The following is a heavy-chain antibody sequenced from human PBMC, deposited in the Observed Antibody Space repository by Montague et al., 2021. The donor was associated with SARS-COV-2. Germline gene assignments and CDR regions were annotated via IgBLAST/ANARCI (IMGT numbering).Heavy chain of an antibody. V-gene: IGHV4-34*01. D-gene: IGHD6-13*01. CDR3: ARAPIDRSSCYAYFDY. Sequence: SETLSLTCTVYGGSFSNYYWSWIRQPPGKGPEWIGEINHSGSTHYNPSLQSRVTLSEDTSKNQFSLKLTSVTAADTAMYCCARAPIDRSSCYAYFDYWGQGTLVTVSS. CDR1: GGSFSNYY. J-gene: IGHJ4*02. CDR2: INHSGST.